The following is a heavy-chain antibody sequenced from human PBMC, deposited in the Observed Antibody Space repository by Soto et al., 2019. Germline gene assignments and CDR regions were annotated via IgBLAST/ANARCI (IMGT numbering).Heavy chain of an antibody. CDR2: ISYDGNNE. CDR1: GFTFSSHG. J-gene: IGHJ6*02. CDR3: AKGGRRDIVLVPVARRSLPARDQPPDYYYGMDG. D-gene: IGHD2-2*01. V-gene: IGHV3-30*18. Sequence: PGGSLRLSCAASGFTFSSHGMLWVRQAPGKGLEWVALISYDGNNEYYADSVKGRFTISRDNSKNTVYLQMNSLRTEDTAVYYCAKGGRRDIVLVPVARRSLPARDQPPDYYYGMDGWGQGTTVTVSS.